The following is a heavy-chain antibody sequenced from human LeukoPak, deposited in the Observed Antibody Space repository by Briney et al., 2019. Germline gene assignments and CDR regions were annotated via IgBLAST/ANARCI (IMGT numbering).Heavy chain of an antibody. Sequence: SSVKVSCKASGGTFSSYAISWVRQAPGQGLEWMGGIIPIFGTANYAQKFQGIVTITTDESTSTAYMELSSLRSEDTAVYYCARSPLAVAGYSYYMDVWGKGATVTVSS. J-gene: IGHJ6*03. CDR2: IIPIFGTA. CDR1: GGTFSSYA. V-gene: IGHV1-69*05. D-gene: IGHD6-19*01. CDR3: ARSPLAVAGYSYYMDV.